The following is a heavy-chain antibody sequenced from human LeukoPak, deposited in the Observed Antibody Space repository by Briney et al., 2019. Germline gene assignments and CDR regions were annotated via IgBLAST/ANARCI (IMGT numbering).Heavy chain of an antibody. D-gene: IGHD3-10*01. CDR3: ARERGSGSPHYYYYGMDV. Sequence: GGSLRLSCAASGFTFSSYGMRWVRQAPGKGLEWVAFIRYDGSNKYYADSVKGRFTISRDNAKNSLYLQMNSLRAEDTAVYYCARERGSGSPHYYYYGMDVWGQGTTVTVSS. CDR1: GFTFSSYG. V-gene: IGHV3-30*02. CDR2: IRYDGSNK. J-gene: IGHJ6*02.